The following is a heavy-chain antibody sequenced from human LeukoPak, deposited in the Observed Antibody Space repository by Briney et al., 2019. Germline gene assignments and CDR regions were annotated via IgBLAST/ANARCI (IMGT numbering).Heavy chain of an antibody. CDR2: IYYSGST. V-gene: IGHV4-39*07. CDR3: ARESLTWLQSRTSWFDP. J-gene: IGHJ5*02. CDR1: GGSISSSSYY. D-gene: IGHD5-24*01. Sequence: SETLSLTCTVSGGSISSSSYYWGWIRQPPGKGLEWIGSIYYSGSTYYYPSLKSRVTISVDSAKNQFSLRLSSVTPAGTAVYYCARESLTWLQSRTSWFDPWGQGTLVTVSS.